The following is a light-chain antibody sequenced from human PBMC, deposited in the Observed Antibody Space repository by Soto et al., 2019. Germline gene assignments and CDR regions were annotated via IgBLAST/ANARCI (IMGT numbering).Light chain of an antibody. J-gene: IGKJ3*01. CDR2: EIF. V-gene: IGKV3-11*01. CDR1: QNVGSY. Sequence: EIVLTQSPATLSFSPGDTATLSYRASQNVGSYLAWYQQKPGQPPRLLIYEIFKRATGIPARFSGSGSGTDFTLTISSLEPADVAIYYCQHRDRWPPIITFGPGTTVDIK. CDR3: QHRDRWPPIIT.